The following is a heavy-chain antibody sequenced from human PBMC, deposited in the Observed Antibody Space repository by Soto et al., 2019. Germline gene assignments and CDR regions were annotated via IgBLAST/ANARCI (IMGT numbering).Heavy chain of an antibody. Sequence: QVQLQESGPGLVKPSETLSLTCTVSGGSISSYYWSWIRQPPGKGLEWIGYIYYSGSPNYNPSLKSRVTITVDTSKNQFSLKLSSVTAADTAVYYCAGLTTVTPRYVDYWGQGTLVTVSS. D-gene: IGHD4-17*01. CDR1: GGSISSYY. CDR2: IYYSGSP. CDR3: AGLTTVTPRYVDY. J-gene: IGHJ4*02. V-gene: IGHV4-59*01.